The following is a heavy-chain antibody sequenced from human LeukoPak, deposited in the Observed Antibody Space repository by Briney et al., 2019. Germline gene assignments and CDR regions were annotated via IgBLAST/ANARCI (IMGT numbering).Heavy chain of an antibody. Sequence: SVKVSCKASGGTFSSYAISWVRQAPGQGLEWMGGIIPIFGTANYAQKFQGRVTITADESTSSAYMELSSLRSEDTAVYYCASSYSSSSINFDYWGQGTLVTVSS. CDR1: GGTFSSYA. CDR3: ASSYSSSSINFDY. D-gene: IGHD6-6*01. V-gene: IGHV1-69*13. CDR2: IIPIFGTA. J-gene: IGHJ4*02.